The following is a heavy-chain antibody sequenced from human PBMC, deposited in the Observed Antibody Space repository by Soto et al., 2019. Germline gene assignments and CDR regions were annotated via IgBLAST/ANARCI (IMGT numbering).Heavy chain of an antibody. V-gene: IGHV3-30*18. D-gene: IGHD3-10*01. J-gene: IGHJ4*02. CDR2: ISYDGSNK. CDR3: AKAHDPSPYYYGSGSLFY. CDR1: GFTFSSYG. Sequence: GGSLRLSCAASGFTFSSYGMHWVRQAPGKGLEWVAVISYDGSNKYYADSVKGRFTISRDNSKNTLYLQMNSLRAEDTAVYYCAKAHDPSPYYYGSGSLFYWGQGTLVTVSS.